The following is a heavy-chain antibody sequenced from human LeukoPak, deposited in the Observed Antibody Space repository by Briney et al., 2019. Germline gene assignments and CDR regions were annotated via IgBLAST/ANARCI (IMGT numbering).Heavy chain of an antibody. Sequence: SETLSLTCTVSGGSISRYYWSWIRQPPGKGLEWIGYIYYSGSTSYNPSLKSRVTISVDTSKNQFSLKLSSVTAADTAVYYCARDLGEGYSYGYLGMDVWGQGTTVTVSS. CDR1: GGSISRYY. CDR2: IYYSGST. D-gene: IGHD5-18*01. J-gene: IGHJ6*02. CDR3: ARDLGEGYSYGYLGMDV. V-gene: IGHV4-59*01.